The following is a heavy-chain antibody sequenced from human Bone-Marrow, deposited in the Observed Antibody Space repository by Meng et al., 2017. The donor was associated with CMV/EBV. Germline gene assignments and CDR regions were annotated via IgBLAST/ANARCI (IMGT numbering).Heavy chain of an antibody. CDR2: IKSNADGGTT. Sequence: GESLKISCAASGFTFTDAWMSWVRQAPGKGLEWVGRIKSNADGGTTDYAAPVKGRFSMSRDDSKNTVYLQMNSLRAEDTAVYYCARVTYGALDYWGQGTLVTVSS. D-gene: IGHD2-8*01. CDR3: ARVTYGALDY. CDR1: GFTFTDAW. V-gene: IGHV3-15*01. J-gene: IGHJ4*02.